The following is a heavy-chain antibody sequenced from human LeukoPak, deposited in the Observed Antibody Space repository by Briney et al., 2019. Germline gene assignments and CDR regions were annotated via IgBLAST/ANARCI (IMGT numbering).Heavy chain of an antibody. Sequence: GGSLKLSCAASGFTFSSYAMSWVRQAPGKGLEWVSAMSGSGGSTYYADSVKGRFTISRDNSKNTLYLQMNSLRAEDTAVYYCAKSRGSYSRDYWGQGTLVTVSS. D-gene: IGHD1-26*01. V-gene: IGHV3-23*01. CDR1: GFTFSSYA. J-gene: IGHJ4*02. CDR2: MSGSGGST. CDR3: AKSRGSYSRDY.